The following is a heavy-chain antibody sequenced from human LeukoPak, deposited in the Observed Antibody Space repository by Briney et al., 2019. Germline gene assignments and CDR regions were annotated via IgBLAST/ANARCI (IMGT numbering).Heavy chain of an antibody. CDR3: AREGDDSSGYDFDY. Sequence: SETLSLTCTVSGGSISSYYWSWIRQPPGKGLEWIGYLYDSGSTNYNPSLKSRVTISVDTSKNQFSLKLSSVTAADTAVYYCAREGDDSSGYDFDYWGQGTLVTVSS. J-gene: IGHJ4*02. V-gene: IGHV4-59*12. CDR1: GGSISSYY. D-gene: IGHD3-22*01. CDR2: LYDSGST.